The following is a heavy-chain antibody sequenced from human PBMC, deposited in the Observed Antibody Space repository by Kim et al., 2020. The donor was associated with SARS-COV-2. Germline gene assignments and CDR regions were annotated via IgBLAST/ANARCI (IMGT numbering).Heavy chain of an antibody. CDR2: ISGNGTDS. D-gene: IGHD1-7*01. Sequence: GGSLRLSCVVSGFDFSNNAMGWFRQAPGKGLEWVSSISGNGTDSYYGDSVRGRFTISSDIRKSTVYLQMSCLRVEDTAIYYGAKGIWDYRGEDVWCRG. CDR1: GFDFSNNA. V-gene: IGHV3-23*01. J-gene: IGHJ3*01. CDR3: AKGIWDYRGEDV.